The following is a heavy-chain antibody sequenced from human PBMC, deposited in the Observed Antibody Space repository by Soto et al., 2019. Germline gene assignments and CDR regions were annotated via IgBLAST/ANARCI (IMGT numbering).Heavy chain of an antibody. CDR3: ARGARAYYWGSFHYNWFDP. V-gene: IGHV1-8*01. CDR1: GYIFTSYD. CDR2: MNPNTGNT. Sequence: QLVQSGATVKNPGASVRVSCEAFGYIFTSYDINWVRQATGHGLEWVGWMNPNTGNTYYAQKFQDRVSMTRNISINTAYLELRSLTSEDTAIYYCARGARAYYWGSFHYNWFDPWGQGTLVTVSS. J-gene: IGHJ5*02. D-gene: IGHD3-16*01.